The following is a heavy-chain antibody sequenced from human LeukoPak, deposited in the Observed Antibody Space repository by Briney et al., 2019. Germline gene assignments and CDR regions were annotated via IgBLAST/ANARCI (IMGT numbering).Heavy chain of an antibody. CDR3: ARVPQLPSSLDY. Sequence: ASVKVSCKASGYTFTGYGISWVRQAPGQGLEWMGWISAYNGNTNYAQKLQGRVTMTTDTSTSTAYMELRSLRSDDTAVYYCARVPQLPSSLDYWGQGTLVTVSS. CDR1: GYTFTGYG. V-gene: IGHV1-18*01. CDR2: ISAYNGNT. J-gene: IGHJ4*02. D-gene: IGHD1-26*01.